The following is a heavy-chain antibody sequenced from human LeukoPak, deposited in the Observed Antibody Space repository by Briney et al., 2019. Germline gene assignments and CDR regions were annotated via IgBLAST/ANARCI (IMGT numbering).Heavy chain of an antibody. CDR1: GGTFSSYA. CDR3: ARALGYYDSSGLDY. Sequence: GASVKVSCKASGGTFSSYAISWVRQAPGQGLEWMGRIIPIFGTANYAQKFQGRVTITADTSTSTAYMELSSVRSEETAVYYCARALGYYDSSGLDYWGQGTLVTVSS. CDR2: IIPIFGTA. V-gene: IGHV1-69*06. J-gene: IGHJ4*02. D-gene: IGHD3-22*01.